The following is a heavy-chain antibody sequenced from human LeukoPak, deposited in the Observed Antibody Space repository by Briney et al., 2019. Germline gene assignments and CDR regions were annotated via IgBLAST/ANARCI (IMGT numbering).Heavy chain of an antibody. CDR3: ASSLYCSGGSCYKWYYYMDV. D-gene: IGHD2-15*01. Sequence: GASVNVSCKASGYTFTGYYMLWVRQAPGPGHEWVGRINPNSGGTNYEQQFQGRVTMTRDTPISTAYMELSRLRSDDTAVYYCASSLYCSGGSCYKWYYYMDVWGKGTTVTVSS. V-gene: IGHV1-2*06. J-gene: IGHJ6*03. CDR2: INPNSGGT. CDR1: GYTFTGYY.